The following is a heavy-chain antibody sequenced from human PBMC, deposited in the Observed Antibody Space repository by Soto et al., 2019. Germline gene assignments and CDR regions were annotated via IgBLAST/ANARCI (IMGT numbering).Heavy chain of an antibody. D-gene: IGHD5-18*01. J-gene: IGHJ6*02. Sequence: QVQLVESGGGVVQPGRSLRLSCAASGFTFSIYAMHWVRQAPGKGLEWVAVISYDGSNKYYADSVKGRFTISRDNSKNTLYLQMNGLRAEDPAVYYCANDQTAMAFYYFYYGLDVWGQGTTVTVSS. CDR3: ANDQTAMAFYYFYYGLDV. CDR1: GFTFSIYA. V-gene: IGHV3-30*18. CDR2: ISYDGSNK.